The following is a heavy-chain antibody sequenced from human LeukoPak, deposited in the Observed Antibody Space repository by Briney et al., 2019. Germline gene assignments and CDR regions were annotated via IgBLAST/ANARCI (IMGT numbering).Heavy chain of an antibody. J-gene: IGHJ4*02. D-gene: IGHD3-10*01. CDR3: ARGAVRGGTNFDY. V-gene: IGHV6-1*01. CDR1: GDSVSGSPAV. CDR2: AYYRSKWFI. Sequence: SQTLSLTGAISGDSVSGSPAVWNWIRQSPSRGLEWLGRAYYRSKWFIDYALSVKGRITITPDTSKNQCSLQLNSVTAEDTAVYYCARGAVRGGTNFDYWGQGTLVPVSS.